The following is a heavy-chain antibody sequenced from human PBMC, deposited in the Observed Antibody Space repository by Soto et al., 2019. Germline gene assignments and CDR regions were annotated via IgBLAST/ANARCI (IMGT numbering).Heavy chain of an antibody. CDR3: ARDRSSRHYGMDV. V-gene: IGHV4-59*01. Sequence: SSETLSLTCTVSGGSISSYYWSWIRQPPGKGLEWIGYIYYSGSTNYNPSLKSRVTISVDTSKNQFSLKLSSVTAADTAVYYCARDRSSRHYGMDVWGQGTTVTVSS. CDR1: GGSISSYY. J-gene: IGHJ6*02. D-gene: IGHD6-13*01. CDR2: IYYSGST.